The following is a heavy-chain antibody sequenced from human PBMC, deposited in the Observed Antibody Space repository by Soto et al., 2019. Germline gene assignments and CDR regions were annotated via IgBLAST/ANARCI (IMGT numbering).Heavy chain of an antibody. CDR2: IKQDGSEK. J-gene: IGHJ5*02. CDR1: GVTFSSYW. Sequence: GESLKISCAASGVTFSSYWISWVRQAPGKGLEWVANIKQDGSEKYYVDSVKGRFTISRDNAKNSLYLQMNSLRAEDTAVYYCASTPNQNKYDFWSGSNWFDPWGQGTLVTVSS. D-gene: IGHD3-3*01. CDR3: ASTPNQNKYDFWSGSNWFDP. V-gene: IGHV3-7*01.